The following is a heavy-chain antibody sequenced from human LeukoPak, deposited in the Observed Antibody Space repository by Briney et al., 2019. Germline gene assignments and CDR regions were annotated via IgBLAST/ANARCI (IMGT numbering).Heavy chain of an antibody. J-gene: IGHJ4*02. Sequence: PGGSLRLSCAASGFSFSSYAMHWVHQAPGKGLEWVAVISYDGSNKYYADSVKGRFTISRDNSKNTLYLQMNSLRAEDTAVYYCARHYGGNPDLDYWGQGTLVTVSS. CDR3: ARHYGGNPDLDY. V-gene: IGHV3-30*14. CDR2: ISYDGSNK. D-gene: IGHD4-17*01. CDR1: GFSFSSYA.